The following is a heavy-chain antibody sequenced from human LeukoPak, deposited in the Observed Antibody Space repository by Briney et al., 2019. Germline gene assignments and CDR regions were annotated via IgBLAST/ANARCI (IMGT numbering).Heavy chain of an antibody. CDR1: GFRFSIYS. D-gene: IGHD2-2*03. V-gene: IGHV3-21*01. Sequence: GALVLSFAASGFRFSIYSMNWVRPAPGKGLEWVSSVSGSSRYIYYADSVKGRFTISRDNAKNSLYLQMDSLRAEDTAVYYCARDGYCTSASCHYYFDYWGQGALVTVSS. J-gene: IGHJ4*02. CDR3: ARDGYCTSASCHYYFDY. CDR2: VSGSSRYI.